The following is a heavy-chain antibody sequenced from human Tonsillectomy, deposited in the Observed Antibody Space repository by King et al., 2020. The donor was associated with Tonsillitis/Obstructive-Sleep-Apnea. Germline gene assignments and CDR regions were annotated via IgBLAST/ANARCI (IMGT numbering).Heavy chain of an antibody. CDR1: GFTFSSYA. D-gene: IGHD1-26*01. Sequence: VQLVESGGGLVQPGGSLRLSCAASGFTFSSYAMSWVRQAPGKGLEWVSAISGSGGSTYYADSVKGRFTISRDNSKNTLYLQMNILRAEDTAVYYCAKSEDPMWYRGWFGYWGQGTLVTVAS. V-gene: IGHV3-23*04. J-gene: IGHJ4*02. CDR3: AKSEDPMWYRGWFGY. CDR2: ISGSGGST.